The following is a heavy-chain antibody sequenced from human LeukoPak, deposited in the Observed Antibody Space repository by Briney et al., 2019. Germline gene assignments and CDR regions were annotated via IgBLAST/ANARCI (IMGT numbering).Heavy chain of an antibody. CDR1: GFSFSGHW. D-gene: IGHD6-19*01. CDR3: AKAYSSGWYFYGMDV. Sequence: GGSLRLSCAASGFSFSGHWMNWVRQPPGKGLEWVANIKADGSEKYYVDSVKGRFTISRDDAKRTVDLQMDNLRAEDTAVYYCAKAYSSGWYFYGMDVWGQGTTFTVSS. V-gene: IGHV3-7*05. CDR2: IKADGSEK. J-gene: IGHJ6*02.